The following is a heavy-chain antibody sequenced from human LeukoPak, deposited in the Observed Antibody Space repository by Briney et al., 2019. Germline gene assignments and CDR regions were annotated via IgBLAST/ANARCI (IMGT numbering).Heavy chain of an antibody. V-gene: IGHV4-38-2*02. CDR3: TREGTIGWYADY. CDR1: DYSITTGYY. J-gene: IGHJ4*02. CDR2: IYHSGST. D-gene: IGHD6-19*01. Sequence: SETLSLTCTVSDYSITTGYYWGWIRQPPGKGLEWIGSIYHSGSTFSNPSLKSRVTISVDTSKNQFPLKLSSVTAADTAVYFCTREGTIGWYADYWGQGTLVTVSS.